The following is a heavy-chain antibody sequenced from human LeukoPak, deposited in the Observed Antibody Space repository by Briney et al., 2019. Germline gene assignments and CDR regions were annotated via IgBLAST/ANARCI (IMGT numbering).Heavy chain of an antibody. D-gene: IGHD3-10*01. CDR3: ARDRPSITMVRGVLTNKADAFDI. Sequence: SQTLSLTCTVSDGSISSGGYYWSWIRQHPGKGLEWIGYIYYSGSTYYNPSLKRRVSIAVDTSKNQFSLKLSSVTAADTAVYYCARDRPSITMVRGVLTNKADAFDIWGQGTMVTVSS. CDR1: DGSISSGGYY. V-gene: IGHV4-31*03. J-gene: IGHJ3*02. CDR2: IYYSGST.